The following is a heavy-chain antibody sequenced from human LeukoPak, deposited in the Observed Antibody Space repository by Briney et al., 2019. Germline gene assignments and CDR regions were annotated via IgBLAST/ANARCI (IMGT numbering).Heavy chain of an antibody. CDR2: INSDGSST. D-gene: IGHD3-22*01. Sequence: QTGPYLRLSCAASGLTFISYWMDSGRPPPGKGLVWVSRINSDGSSTSYADSVKGRFTISRDNAKYSLYLQMNSLRAEDTAIYYCAREGSYLNSGGSYYLHWLDPWGQGTLVSVSS. CDR1: GLTFISYW. V-gene: IGHV3-74*01. CDR3: AREGSYLNSGGSYYLHWLDP. J-gene: IGHJ5*02.